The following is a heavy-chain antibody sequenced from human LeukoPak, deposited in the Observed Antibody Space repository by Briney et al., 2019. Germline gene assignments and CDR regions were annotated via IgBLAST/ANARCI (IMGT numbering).Heavy chain of an antibody. V-gene: IGHV1-2*02. J-gene: IGHJ4*02. CDR2: LNPYSGGT. CDR3: ARALTRYSTAWYGY. Sequence: ASAKVSCKTSGFTFKDYYIHWVRQAPGQGLEWMGWLNPYSGGTNYAQKFQGRVTLTRDTSITTAYMDLSSLTSDDTALYYCARALTRYSTAWYGYWGQGTLVTVSS. CDR1: GFTFKDYY. D-gene: IGHD6-19*01.